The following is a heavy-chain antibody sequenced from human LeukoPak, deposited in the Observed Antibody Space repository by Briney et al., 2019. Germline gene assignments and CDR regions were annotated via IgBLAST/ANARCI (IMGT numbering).Heavy chain of an antibody. CDR3: ARANWYRLDF. V-gene: IGHV3-7*05. Sequence: PGGSLRLSRAASGFTFTTYGMTWVRQATGKELEGVANINQDGSEKDYVDSVKGRFTISRDNAENSLFLQMSSLRAEDTGVYFCARANWYRLDFWGQGTLVTVSS. D-gene: IGHD6-13*01. CDR2: INQDGSEK. CDR1: GFTFTTYG. J-gene: IGHJ4*02.